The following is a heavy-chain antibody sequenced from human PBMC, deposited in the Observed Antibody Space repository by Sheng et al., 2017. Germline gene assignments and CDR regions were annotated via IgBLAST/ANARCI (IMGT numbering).Heavy chain of an antibody. CDR1: GGSFSGYY. V-gene: IGHV4-34*01. Sequence: QVQLQQWGAGLLKPSETLSLTCAVYGGSFSGYYWSWIRQPPGKGLEWIGEINHSGSTNYNPSLKSRVTISVDTSKNQFSLKLSSVTAADTAVYYCARHWGNSPWGQGTLVTVSS. CDR2: INHSGST. CDR3: ARHWGNSP. D-gene: IGHD3-16*01. J-gene: IGHJ4*02.